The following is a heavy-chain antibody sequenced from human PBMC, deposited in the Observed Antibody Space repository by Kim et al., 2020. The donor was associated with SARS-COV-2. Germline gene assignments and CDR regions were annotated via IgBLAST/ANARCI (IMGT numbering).Heavy chain of an antibody. CDR3: ATGYYYGSGSYYNGLFDY. J-gene: IGHJ4*02. D-gene: IGHD3-10*01. V-gene: IGHV1-24*01. CDR1: GYTLTELS. CDR2: FDPEDGET. Sequence: ASVKVSCKVSGYTLTELSMHWVRQAPGKGLEWMGGFDPEDGETIYAQKFQGRVTMTEDTSTGTAYMELSSLRSEDTAVYYCATGYYYGSGSYYNGLFDYWGQGTLVTVSS.